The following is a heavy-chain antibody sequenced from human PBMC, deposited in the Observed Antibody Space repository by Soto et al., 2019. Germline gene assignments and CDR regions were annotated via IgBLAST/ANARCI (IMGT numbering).Heavy chain of an antibody. CDR1: GFTFSSYA. J-gene: IGHJ4*02. CDR2: ISGSGGST. V-gene: IGHV3-23*01. D-gene: IGHD6-19*01. CDR3: ASRSSGWYFDY. Sequence: EVQLFESGGGLVQPGGSLRLSCAASGFTFSSYAMNWVRQAPGKGLEWVSVISGSGGSTYYADSGKGRFTISRDNSKNTLYLQMNSLRAEDTAVYYCASRSSGWYFDYWGQGTLVTVSS.